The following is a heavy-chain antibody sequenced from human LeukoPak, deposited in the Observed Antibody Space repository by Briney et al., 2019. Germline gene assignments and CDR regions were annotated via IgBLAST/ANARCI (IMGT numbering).Heavy chain of an antibody. CDR3: ARANGDDWFDP. V-gene: IGHV4-4*09. J-gene: IGHJ5*02. CDR2: IYTSGST. CDR1: GGSISSYY. D-gene: IGHD4-17*01. Sequence: TSSETLSLTCTVSGGSISSYYWSWIRQPPGKGLEWIGYIYTSGSTNYNPSLKSRVTISVDTSKNQFSLKLSSVTAADTAVYYCARANGDDWFDPWGQGTLVTVS.